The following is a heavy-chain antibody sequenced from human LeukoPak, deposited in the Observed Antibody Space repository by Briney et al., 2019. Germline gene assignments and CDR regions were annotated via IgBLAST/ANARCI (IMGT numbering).Heavy chain of an antibody. CDR1: GGSISSYY. CDR3: ARGGAAAGTMGAFDI. D-gene: IGHD6-13*01. V-gene: IGHV4-4*07. CDR2: IYTSGST. Sequence: SETLSLTCTVSGGSISSYYWSWIRQPAGKGLEWIGRIYTSGSTNYNPSLKSRVTMSVDTSKNQFSLKLSSVTAADTAVYYCARGGAAAGTMGAFDIWGQGTMVTVSS. J-gene: IGHJ3*02.